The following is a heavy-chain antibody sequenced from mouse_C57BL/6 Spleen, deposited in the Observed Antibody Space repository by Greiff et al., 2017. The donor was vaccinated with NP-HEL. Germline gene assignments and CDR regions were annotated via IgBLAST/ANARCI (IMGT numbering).Heavy chain of an antibody. CDR1: GYSITSGYY. D-gene: IGHD1-2*01. CDR2: ISYDGSN. Sequence: VQLQQSGPGLVKPSQSLSLTCSVTGYSITSGYYWYWIRQFPGNKLEWMGYISYDGSNNYNPSLKNRISITRDTSKNQFFLKLNSVTTEDTATYYCASSLLRGYFDVWGTGTTVTVSS. V-gene: IGHV3-6*01. J-gene: IGHJ1*03. CDR3: ASSLLRGYFDV.